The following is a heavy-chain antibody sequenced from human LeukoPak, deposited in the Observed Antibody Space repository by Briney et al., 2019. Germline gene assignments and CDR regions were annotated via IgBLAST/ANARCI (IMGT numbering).Heavy chain of an antibody. Sequence: GESLRLSCEASGFSFRNYGMHWVRQAPGKGLEWVAFIRHDGSDQRYAESVKGRFIISRDNSRNTLYLQMNSLRPEDAGVFYCAKDQCSNTRCYGSPGYWGQGTLVTVSS. CDR2: IRHDGSDQ. D-gene: IGHD2-2*01. CDR3: AKDQCSNTRCYGSPGY. J-gene: IGHJ4*02. V-gene: IGHV3-30*02. CDR1: GFSFRNYG.